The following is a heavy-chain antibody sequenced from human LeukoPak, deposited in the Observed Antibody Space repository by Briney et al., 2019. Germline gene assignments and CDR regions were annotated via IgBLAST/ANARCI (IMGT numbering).Heavy chain of an antibody. V-gene: IGHV1-18*01. Sequence: ASVKVSCKASGFTFTSYAITWVRQAPGQGLEWMGWIITYNGNTHYAQKLQGRVTLTTDTSTNTAYMELRGLRSDDTAVYYCAKTTVTSEEYFYYYMDVWGKGTTVTLSS. CDR2: IITYNGNT. J-gene: IGHJ6*03. D-gene: IGHD4-17*01. CDR1: GFTFTSYA. CDR3: AKTTVTSEEYFYYYMDV.